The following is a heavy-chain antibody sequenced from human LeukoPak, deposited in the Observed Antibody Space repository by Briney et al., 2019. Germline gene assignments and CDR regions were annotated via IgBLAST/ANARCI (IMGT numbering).Heavy chain of an antibody. V-gene: IGHV4-31*03. CDR2: IYYSGST. CDR3: ARAIWSSSWPTYYYYGMDV. D-gene: IGHD6-13*01. Sequence: PSETLSLTCTVSGGSISSGGYYWSWIRQHPGKGLEWIGYIYYSGSTYYNPSLKSRVTISVDTSKNQFSLKLSSVTAADTAVYYCARAIWSSSWPTYYYYGMDVWGQGTTVTVSS. CDR1: GGSISSGGYY. J-gene: IGHJ6*02.